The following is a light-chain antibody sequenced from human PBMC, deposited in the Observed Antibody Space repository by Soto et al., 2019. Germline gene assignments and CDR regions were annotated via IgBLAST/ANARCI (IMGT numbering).Light chain of an antibody. V-gene: IGKV3-20*01. CDR3: QQYGSSGT. J-gene: IGKJ1*01. Sequence: EIVMTQSPATLSVSPGDRATLSCRASQFISSNYLSWYQQKPGQSPRLLISGASSRATGIPDRFSGSGSGTDFTLTISRLEPEDSAVYYCQQYGSSGTFGQGTKVDIK. CDR2: GAS. CDR1: QFISSNY.